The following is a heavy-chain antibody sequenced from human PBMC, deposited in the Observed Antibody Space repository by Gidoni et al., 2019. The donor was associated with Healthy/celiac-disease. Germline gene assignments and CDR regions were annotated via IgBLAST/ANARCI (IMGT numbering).Heavy chain of an antibody. J-gene: IGHJ4*02. CDR3: ARSEGFGELAGGVFDY. CDR2: IIPILGIA. V-gene: IGHV1-69*02. Sequence: QVQLVQSGAEVKKPGSSVKVSCKASGGTFSSYTISWVRQAPGQGLEWMGRIIPILGIANYAQKFQGRVTITADKSTSTAYMELSSLRSEDTAVYYCARSEGFGELAGGVFDYWGQGTLVTVSS. CDR1: GGTFSSYT. D-gene: IGHD3-10*01.